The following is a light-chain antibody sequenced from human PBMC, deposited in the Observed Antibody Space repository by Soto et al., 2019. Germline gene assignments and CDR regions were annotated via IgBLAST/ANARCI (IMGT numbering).Light chain of an antibody. CDR1: SSNIGAHYD. V-gene: IGLV1-40*01. J-gene: IGLJ1*01. CDR2: DVT. Sequence: SVLTQPPSVSGAPGQRVTISCTGSSSNIGAHYDVHWYQQLPGTAPRLVIYDVTNRPSGISDRFSGSKSGNTASLTISGLLAEDEADYYCTSYTSTSTYVFGTGTKVTVL. CDR3: TSYTSTSTYV.